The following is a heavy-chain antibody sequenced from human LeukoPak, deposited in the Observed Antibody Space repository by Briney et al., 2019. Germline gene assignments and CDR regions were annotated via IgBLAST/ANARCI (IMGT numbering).Heavy chain of an antibody. Sequence: GGSLRLSCAASGFTFNYYGMSWVRQAPGKGLEWVSTISGSGGDTYYADSLKGRFTISRDNSKNTLYLQMNSLRAEDTAVYYCVRTSKYGDSGYWGQGTLVTVSS. V-gene: IGHV3-23*01. CDR2: ISGSGGDT. CDR1: GFTFNYYG. D-gene: IGHD4-17*01. CDR3: VRTSKYGDSGY. J-gene: IGHJ4*02.